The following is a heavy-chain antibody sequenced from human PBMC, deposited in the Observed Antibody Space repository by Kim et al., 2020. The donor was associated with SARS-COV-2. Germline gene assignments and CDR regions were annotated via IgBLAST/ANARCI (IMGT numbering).Heavy chain of an antibody. CDR3: AKLVIGGYSGSAKDY. V-gene: IGHV3-23*01. J-gene: IGHJ4*02. D-gene: IGHD5-12*01. CDR1: GFTFSSYA. CDR2: ISGSGGST. Sequence: GGSLRLSCAASGFTFSSYAMSWVRQAPGKGLEWVSAISGSGGSTYYADSVKGRFTISRDNSKNTLYLQMNSLRAEDTAVYYCAKLVIGGYSGSAKDYWGQGTLVTVSS.